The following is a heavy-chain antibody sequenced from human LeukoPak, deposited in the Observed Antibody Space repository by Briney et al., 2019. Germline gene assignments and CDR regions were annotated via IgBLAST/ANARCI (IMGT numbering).Heavy chain of an antibody. CDR3: ARDRGPYYYGSGSPIDY. D-gene: IGHD3-10*01. CDR2: IYYSGST. J-gene: IGHJ4*02. V-gene: IGHV4-59*01. Sequence: SETLSLTCTVSGGSISSYYWSWIRQPPGKGLEWIGYIYYSGSTNYNPSFKSRVTISVDTSKHQFSLKLSSVTAADTAVYYCARDRGPYYYGSGSPIDYWGQGTLVTVSS. CDR1: GGSISSYY.